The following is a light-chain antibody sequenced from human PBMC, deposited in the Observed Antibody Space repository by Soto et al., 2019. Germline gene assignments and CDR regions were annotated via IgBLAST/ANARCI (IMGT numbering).Light chain of an antibody. J-gene: IGLJ2*01. V-gene: IGLV1-40*01. Sequence: QSALTQPPSVSGAPGQRVTISCTGSSSNIGAGYDVHWYQRIPGTAPKLLIYAVTNRPSGVPDRFSGSKSDTSASLAITGLQAEDEADYYCHSYDSSLSGSVFGGGTKLTVL. CDR1: SSNIGAGYD. CDR2: AVT. CDR3: HSYDSSLSGSV.